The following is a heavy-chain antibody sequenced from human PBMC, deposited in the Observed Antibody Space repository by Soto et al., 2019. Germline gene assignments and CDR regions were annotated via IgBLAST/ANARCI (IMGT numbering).Heavy chain of an antibody. Sequence: LSLTCTVSGGSISSGGYYWSWIRQHPGKGLEWIGYIYYSGSTYYNPSLKSRVTISVDTSKNQFSLKLSSVTAADTAVYYCAREPTSRYDSYYFDYWGQGTLVTVSS. J-gene: IGHJ4*02. CDR1: GGSISSGGYY. CDR2: IYYSGST. V-gene: IGHV4-31*03. CDR3: AREPTSRYDSYYFDY. D-gene: IGHD5-12*01.